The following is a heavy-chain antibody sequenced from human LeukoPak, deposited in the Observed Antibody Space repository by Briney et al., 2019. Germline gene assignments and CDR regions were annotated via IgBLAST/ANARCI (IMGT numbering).Heavy chain of an antibody. D-gene: IGHD3-10*01. Sequence: GESLKISCKGSGYSFKSYWIAWVRQMPGKGLEWMGTIYPGDSETRYSPSFQGQVTISVDKSLSTAYVQWSSLKASDTAMYYSARHLSSITSSPNYWGQGTLVTVSS. CDR3: ARHLSSITSSPNY. CDR2: IYPGDSET. CDR1: GYSFKSYW. J-gene: IGHJ4*02. V-gene: IGHV5-51*01.